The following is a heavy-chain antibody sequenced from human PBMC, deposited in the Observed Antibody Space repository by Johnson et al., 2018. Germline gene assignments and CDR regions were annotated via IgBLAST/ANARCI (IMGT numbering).Heavy chain of an antibody. D-gene: IGHD3-3*01. CDR1: GFTFSSYW. CDR3: ARIRSDGFDI. Sequence: EVQLVESGGGLVQPGGSLRLSCAASGFTFSSYWMSWVRQAPGKGLEWVANINLDGSEKFYVDSVKGRITISRDNAKNSLYLQMNSLRAEDTAVYYCARIRSDGFDIGGQGTMVTVSS. V-gene: IGHV3-7*01. J-gene: IGHJ3*02. CDR2: INLDGSEK.